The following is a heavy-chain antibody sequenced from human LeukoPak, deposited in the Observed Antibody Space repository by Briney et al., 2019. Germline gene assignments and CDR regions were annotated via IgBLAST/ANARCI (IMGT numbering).Heavy chain of an antibody. CDR2: ISGSGAKT. CDR1: GFTFSTYA. Sequence: GGSLRLSCAASGFTFSTYAMNWVRQAPGKGLEWVSAISGSGAKTYYADSVKGRFTISRDNSKNTLYLQMNSLRAEDTAVYYCAKEPKVAANNYWGQGTLVTVSS. D-gene: IGHD2-15*01. J-gene: IGHJ4*02. V-gene: IGHV3-23*01. CDR3: AKEPKVAANNY.